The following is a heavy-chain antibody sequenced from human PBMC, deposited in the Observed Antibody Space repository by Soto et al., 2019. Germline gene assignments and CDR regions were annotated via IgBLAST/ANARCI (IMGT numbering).Heavy chain of an antibody. CDR3: ARRRWLHNNHLDF. CDR1: GYTFSAWW. Sequence: PGESLKISCKGSGYTFSAWWIAWVRQMPGKGLEWMGIIYPGDSNIRYSPSFQGQVTISADNSISTAYLQWSTLKASDTAMYFCARRRWLHNNHLDFWGQGTLVTVSS. D-gene: IGHD5-12*01. V-gene: IGHV5-51*01. J-gene: IGHJ4*02. CDR2: IYPGDSNI.